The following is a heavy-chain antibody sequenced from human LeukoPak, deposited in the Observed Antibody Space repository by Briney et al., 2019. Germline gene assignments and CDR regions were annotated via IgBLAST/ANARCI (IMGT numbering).Heavy chain of an antibody. CDR3: AELGITMIGGV. Sequence: ASVKVSCKASRYTFTSYDINWVRQATGQGLEWMGWMNPNSGNTGYAQKFQGRVTITRNTSISTAYMELSSLRSEDTAVYYCAELGITMIGGVWGKGTTVTISS. J-gene: IGHJ6*04. D-gene: IGHD3-10*02. CDR1: RYTFTSYD. V-gene: IGHV1-8*03. CDR2: MNPNSGNT.